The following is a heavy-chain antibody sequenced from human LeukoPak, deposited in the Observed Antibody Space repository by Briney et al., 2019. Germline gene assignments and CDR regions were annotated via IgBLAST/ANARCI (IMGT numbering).Heavy chain of an antibody. J-gene: IGHJ4*02. CDR2: ISSNGGST. V-gene: IGHV3-64*01. CDR1: GFTFSSYA. D-gene: IGHD1-14*01. CDR3: ARGFSGTTPRPPFGY. Sequence: GGSLRLSCAASGFTFSSYAMHWVRQAPGKGLEYVSAISSNGGSTYYANSVKGRFTISRDNSKNTLYLQMGSLRAEDMAVYYCARGFSGTTPRPPFGYWGQGTLVTVSS.